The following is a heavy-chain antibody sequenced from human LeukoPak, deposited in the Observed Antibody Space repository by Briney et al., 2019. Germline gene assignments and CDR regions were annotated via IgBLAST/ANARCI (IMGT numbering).Heavy chain of an antibody. D-gene: IGHD3-22*01. CDR2: IYYSGST. V-gene: IGHV4-59*01. Sequence: SETLSLTCTVSGGSISSYYWSWIRQPPVKGLEWIGYIYYSGSTNYNPSLKSRVTISVDTSKNQFSLKLSSVTAADTAVYYCARLELASGYYYYWGQGTLVTVSS. CDR1: GGSISSYY. J-gene: IGHJ4*02. CDR3: ARLELASGYYYY.